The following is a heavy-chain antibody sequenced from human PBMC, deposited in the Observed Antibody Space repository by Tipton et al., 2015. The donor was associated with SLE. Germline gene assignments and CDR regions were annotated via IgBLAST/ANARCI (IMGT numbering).Heavy chain of an antibody. CDR2: TYHNGIA. CDR3: ARDPVRDYGGGTPLDF. V-gene: IGHV4-38-2*02. D-gene: IGHD4-23*01. J-gene: IGHJ4*02. Sequence: TLSLTCTVSGFPISSGYYWGWIRQPPGKGLEWIGSTYHNGIAYYNPSLKSRVTISVATSKNQFSLNLRSVTAADTAIYYCARDPVRDYGGGTPLDFWGQGTLVTVSS. CDR1: GFPISSGYY.